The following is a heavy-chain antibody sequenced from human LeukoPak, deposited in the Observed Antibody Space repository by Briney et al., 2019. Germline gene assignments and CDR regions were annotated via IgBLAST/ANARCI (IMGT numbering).Heavy chain of an antibody. J-gene: IGHJ4*02. CDR2: ISDSGSTI. D-gene: IGHD3-10*01. CDR1: EFVFSDYY. V-gene: IGHV3-11*01. CDR3: AREMEGDYGSGTFFDL. Sequence: GGSLRLSCAASEFVFSDYYMSWTRQAPGKGLEWVSYISDSGSTIYYADSVKGRFTISRDNVKNSLYLQMNGLRAEDTAVYYCAREMEGDYGSGTFFDLWGQGNMVTVSS.